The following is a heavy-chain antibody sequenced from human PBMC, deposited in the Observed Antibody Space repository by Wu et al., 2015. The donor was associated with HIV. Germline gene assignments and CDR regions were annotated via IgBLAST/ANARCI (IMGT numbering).Heavy chain of an antibody. CDR3: ARGGGVARYYYYYGMDV. Sequence: QVQLVQSGAEVKKPGASVRVSCKASGYTFTSYDINWVRQATGQGLEWMGWMNPNSGNTGYAQKFQGRVTMTRNTSISTAYMELSSLRSEDTAVYYXARGGGVARYYYYYGMDVWGQGTTVTVXS. J-gene: IGHJ6*02. CDR1: GYTFTSYD. CDR2: MNPNSGNT. V-gene: IGHV1-8*01. D-gene: IGHD5-12*01.